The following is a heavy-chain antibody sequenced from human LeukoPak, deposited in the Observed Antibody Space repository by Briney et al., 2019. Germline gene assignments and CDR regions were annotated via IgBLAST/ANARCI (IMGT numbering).Heavy chain of an antibody. V-gene: IGHV1-2*02. D-gene: IGHD3-22*01. CDR1: GYTFTGYY. CDR2: ISPTSGGT. Sequence: GASVKVSCKASGYTFTGYYMHWVRQAPGQGLEWMGWISPTSGGTNYAQKFQGRVTMTRDTSISTAYMELRSLRSDDTAVYYCARGFPPRRSYDSSGYYSYNFDYWGQGTLVTVSS. J-gene: IGHJ4*02. CDR3: ARGFPPRRSYDSSGYYSYNFDY.